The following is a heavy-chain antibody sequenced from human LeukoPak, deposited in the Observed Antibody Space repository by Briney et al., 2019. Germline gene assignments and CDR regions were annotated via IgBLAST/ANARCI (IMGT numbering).Heavy chain of an antibody. CDR3: ASGSHYYYAMDV. CDR2: IYYSGST. Sequence: SETLSLTCTVSGGSISSYYWSWIRQPPGKVLEWIGYIYYSGSTNYNPSLKSRVTISVDTSKNQFSLKLSSVTAADTAVYYCASGSHYYYAMDVWGQGTTVTVSS. CDR1: GGSISSYY. V-gene: IGHV4-59*08. J-gene: IGHJ6*02. D-gene: IGHD1-26*01.